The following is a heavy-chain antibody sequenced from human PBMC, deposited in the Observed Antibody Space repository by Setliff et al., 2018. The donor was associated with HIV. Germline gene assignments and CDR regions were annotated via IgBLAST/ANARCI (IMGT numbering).Heavy chain of an antibody. V-gene: IGHV1-2*02. CDR2: INPNSGGT. Sequence: GASVKVSCKAYGYTFTAYYMHWVRQAPGQGLEWMGWINPNSGGTNYAQKFRGRVTMTRDTSINTAHMYLSSLRSDDTAIYCCARGTDFWSGSSNFDYWGQGTQVTVSS. CDR1: GYTFTAYY. D-gene: IGHD3-3*01. CDR3: ARGTDFWSGSSNFDY. J-gene: IGHJ4*02.